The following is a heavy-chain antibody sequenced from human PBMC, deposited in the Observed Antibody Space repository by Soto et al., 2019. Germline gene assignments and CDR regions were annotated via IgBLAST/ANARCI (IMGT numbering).Heavy chain of an antibody. Sequence: QVQLAQSGAEVKKPGASVKVSCKASGYTFTGYFIHWVRQAPGQGLEWMAYINPNSGATKYAQKFKGRVPLTRDTSINTAYMEMSMVTSDDTAVYYCARGGGTILAPLPWGQGTLVTVSS. V-gene: IGHV1-2*02. CDR3: ARGGGTILAPLP. CDR1: GYTFTGYF. D-gene: IGHD3-3*01. J-gene: IGHJ5*02. CDR2: INPNSGAT.